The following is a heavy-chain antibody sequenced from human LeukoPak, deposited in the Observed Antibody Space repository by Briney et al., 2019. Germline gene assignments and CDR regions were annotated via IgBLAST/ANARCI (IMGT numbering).Heavy chain of an antibody. Sequence: PSETLSLTCTVSGDSISSYYWSWIRQPPGKGLEWIGYIYYSGSTYYNPSLKSRVTISVDTSKNQFSLKLSSVTAADTAVYYCARASITQFDPWGQGTLVTVSS. V-gene: IGHV4-59*06. CDR3: ARASITQFDP. J-gene: IGHJ5*02. CDR1: GDSISSYY. D-gene: IGHD1-14*01. CDR2: IYYSGST.